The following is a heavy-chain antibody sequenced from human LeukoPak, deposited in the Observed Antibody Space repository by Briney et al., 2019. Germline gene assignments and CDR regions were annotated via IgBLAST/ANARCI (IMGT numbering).Heavy chain of an antibody. CDR2: IYYSGST. J-gene: IGHJ5*02. D-gene: IGHD3-22*01. Sequence: PSETLSLTCTVSGGSISSYYWSWIRQPQGKGLEWIGYIYYSGSTNYNPSLKSRVTISVDTSKNQFSLRLSSVTAADTAVYYCARSDSGVWFDPWGQGTLVTVSS. CDR1: GGSISSYY. CDR3: ARSDSGVWFDP. V-gene: IGHV4-59*08.